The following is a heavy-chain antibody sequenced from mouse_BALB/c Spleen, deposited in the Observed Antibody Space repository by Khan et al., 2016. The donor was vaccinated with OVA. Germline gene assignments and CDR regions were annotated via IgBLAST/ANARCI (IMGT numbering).Heavy chain of an antibody. J-gene: IGHJ2*01. V-gene: IGHV3-2*02. Sequence: EVKLEVSGPGLVKPSQSLSLTCTVAGYSITSGYGWNWIRQFPGNKLEWMGYISYSGSTNYNPSLKSRISITRDNSKNQFFLQLNSGTTEDIATYFCARTARIKYWGQGTTLTVSS. CDR1: GYSITSGYG. CDR2: ISYSGST. CDR3: ARTARIKY. D-gene: IGHD1-2*01.